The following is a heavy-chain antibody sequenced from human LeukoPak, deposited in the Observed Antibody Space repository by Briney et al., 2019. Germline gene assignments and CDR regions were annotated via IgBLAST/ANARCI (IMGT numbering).Heavy chain of an antibody. D-gene: IGHD3-10*01. Sequence: SETLSLTCAVSGGSISSGGYSWSWIRQPPGKGLEWIGYIYHNGNTYYNPSLKSRVTISVDTSKNQFSLKLSSVTAADTAVYYCARSRGLWFREFPFDYWGQGTLVTVSS. CDR3: ARSRGLWFREFPFDY. J-gene: IGHJ4*02. CDR2: IYHNGNT. V-gene: IGHV4-30-2*05. CDR1: GGSISSGGYS.